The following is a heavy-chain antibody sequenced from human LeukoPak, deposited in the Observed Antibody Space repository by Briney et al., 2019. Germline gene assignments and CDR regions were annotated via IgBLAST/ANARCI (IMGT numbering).Heavy chain of an antibody. CDR3: ARADCTNGVCYRGYGVDY. CDR1: GCTFTGYY. Sequence: ASVKVSCKASGCTFTGYYMHWVRQAPGQGLEWMGRINPNSGGTNYAQKFQGRVTMARDTSISTAYMELSRLRSDDTAVYYCARADCTNGVCYRGYGVDYWGQGTLVTVSS. D-gene: IGHD2-8*01. V-gene: IGHV1-2*06. J-gene: IGHJ4*02. CDR2: INPNSGGT.